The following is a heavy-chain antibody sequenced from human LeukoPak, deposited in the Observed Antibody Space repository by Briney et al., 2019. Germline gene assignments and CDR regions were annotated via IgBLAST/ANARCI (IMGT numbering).Heavy chain of an antibody. Sequence: SETLSLTCAVYGEYFSTYYYSWIRQPPGKGLEWIGEINHSGSTNYNPSLKSRLTISVDTSKNQFSLRLTSVTAADTAVYYCARTKAVANWLDPWGQGTLVTVSS. CDR1: GEYFSTYY. D-gene: IGHD6-19*01. CDR3: ARTKAVANWLDP. J-gene: IGHJ5*02. V-gene: IGHV4-34*01. CDR2: INHSGST.